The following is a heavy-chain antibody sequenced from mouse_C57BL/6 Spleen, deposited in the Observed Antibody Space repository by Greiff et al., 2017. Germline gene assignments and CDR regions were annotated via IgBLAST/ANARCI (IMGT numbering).Heavy chain of an antibody. CDR2: IDPSDSYT. CDR1: GYTFTSYW. CDR3: ASHYGSSLDY. J-gene: IGHJ2*01. Sequence: VQLQQPGAELVMPGASVKLSCKASGYTFTSYWMHWVKQRPGQGLEWIGEIDPSDSYTNYNQKFKGKSTLTVDKSSSTAYMQLSSLTSEDSAVYYCASHYGSSLDYWGQGTTLTVSS. V-gene: IGHV1-69*01. D-gene: IGHD1-1*01.